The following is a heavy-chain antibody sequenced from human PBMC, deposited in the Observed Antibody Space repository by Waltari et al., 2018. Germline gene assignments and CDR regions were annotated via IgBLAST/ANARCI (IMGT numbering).Heavy chain of an antibody. V-gene: IGHV1-69*10. Sequence: QVQLVQSGAEVKKPGSSVKVSCKTSGGTLNSDAITWVRQAPGQSLEWMGGIEPIRVKSNHAPKFQGRVTITGDTSTGTVYMELSSLRSDDTAVYYCAGGVRIFGVVRWFDPWGQGTLVTVSS. CDR2: IEPIRVKS. D-gene: IGHD3-3*01. CDR3: AGGVRIFGVVRWFDP. CDR1: GGTLNSDA. J-gene: IGHJ5*02.